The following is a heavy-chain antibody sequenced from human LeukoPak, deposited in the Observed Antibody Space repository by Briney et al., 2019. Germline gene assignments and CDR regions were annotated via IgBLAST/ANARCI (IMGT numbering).Heavy chain of an antibody. Sequence: GGSLRLSCAASGFTFSSYWMSWIRQAPGKGLEWVGFIRSKAYGETADYAASVKGRFTISRDDSRAIAYLQMNSLKTEDTAVYHCTRDRGAYNLYDYWGQGTLVTVPS. CDR2: IRSKAYGETA. V-gene: IGHV3-49*03. CDR3: TRDRGAYNLYDY. D-gene: IGHD1-1*01. CDR1: GFTFSSYW. J-gene: IGHJ4*02.